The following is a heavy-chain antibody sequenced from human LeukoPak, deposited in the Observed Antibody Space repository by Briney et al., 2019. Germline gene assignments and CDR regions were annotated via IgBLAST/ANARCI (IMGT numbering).Heavy chain of an antibody. CDR2: IKEDGSEK. D-gene: IGHD6-6*01. V-gene: IGHV3-7*01. Sequence: PGGSLRLSCAASGFTFSNYWVTWVRQAPGKGLEWVANIKEDGSEKDYVDSVKGRFTISRDNARNSLFLQMNSLRPEDTAVYYCARDPDSSPSLDYWGQGTLVTVSS. CDR3: ARDPDSSPSLDY. CDR1: GFTFSNYW. J-gene: IGHJ4*02.